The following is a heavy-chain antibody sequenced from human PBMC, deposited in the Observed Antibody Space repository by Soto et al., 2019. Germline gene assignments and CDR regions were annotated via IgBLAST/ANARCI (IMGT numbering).Heavy chain of an antibody. CDR3: ACQVQWLALFDY. D-gene: IGHD6-19*01. CDR1: GGSISSSSYY. CDR2: IYYSGST. Sequence: QLQLQESGPGLVKPSETLSLTCTVSGGSISSSSYYWGWIRQPPGKGLEWIGSIYYSGSTYYNPSLKSRVTISVDTSKNQFSLKLSSVTAADTAVYYCACQVQWLALFDYWSQGTLVTVSS. V-gene: IGHV4-39*01. J-gene: IGHJ4*02.